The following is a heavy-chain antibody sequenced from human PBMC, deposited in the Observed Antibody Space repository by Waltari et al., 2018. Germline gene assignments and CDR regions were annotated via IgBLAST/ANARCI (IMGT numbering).Heavy chain of an antibody. J-gene: IGHJ4*02. D-gene: IGHD3-22*01. CDR2: MNPNRGNT. V-gene: IGHV1-8*01. CDR3: TSSISYYDPSAYYPFDY. Sequence: QVQLVQSGTEVKKPGASVKVACKASGYTFIGYDINWVRQANGQGHEWMGWMNPNRGNTGYTEKFQGRVTMTRDTSISTAYMELSSLRSEDTAVYYCTSSISYYDPSAYYPFDYWGQGTLVTVSS. CDR1: GYTFIGYD.